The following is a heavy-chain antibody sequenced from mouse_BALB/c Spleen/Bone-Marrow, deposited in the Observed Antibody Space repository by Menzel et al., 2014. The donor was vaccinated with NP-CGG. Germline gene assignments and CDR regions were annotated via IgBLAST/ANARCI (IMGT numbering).Heavy chain of an antibody. V-gene: IGHV1-54*01. D-gene: IGHD4-1*01. Sequence: VQRVESGAEVVRPGTSVKVSCKASGYDFTSYLIEWIKQRPGQGLEWIGVINPGSGGSNYNEKFTGKATLTVDKSSSTAYIQLIRQTSDDSAVYFCARNANWLFTYWDQGILVTVSA. J-gene: IGHJ3*01. CDR3: ARNANWLFTY. CDR2: INPGSGGS. CDR1: GYDFTSYL.